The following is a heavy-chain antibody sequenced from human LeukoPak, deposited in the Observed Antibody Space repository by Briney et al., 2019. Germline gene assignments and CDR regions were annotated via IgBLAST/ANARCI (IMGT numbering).Heavy chain of an antibody. J-gene: IGHJ3*02. CDR2: ISGGGGNT. V-gene: IGHV3-23*01. Sequence: GGSLRLSCATSKFAFSSYAMSWVRQAPGKGLEWVSAISGGGGNTYYADSVKGRFTISRDNSKNTLYLQMNSLRAEDTAVYYCGKNRYSGSLSPFDIWGQGTMVTVSS. CDR1: KFAFSSYA. CDR3: GKNRYSGSLSPFDI. D-gene: IGHD1-26*01.